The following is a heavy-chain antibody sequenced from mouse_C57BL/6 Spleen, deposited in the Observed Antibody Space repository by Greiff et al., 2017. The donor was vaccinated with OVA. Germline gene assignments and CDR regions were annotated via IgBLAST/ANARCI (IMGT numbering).Heavy chain of an antibody. J-gene: IGHJ2*01. Sequence: QVQLKESGAELVRPGTSVKMSCKASGYTFTNYWIGWAEQRPGHGLEWIGDIYPGGGYTNYNEKFKGKATLTADKSSSTAYMQFSSLTSEDSAIYYCARTYDGYYDYWGQGTTLTVSS. CDR2: IYPGGGYT. CDR3: ARTYDGYYDY. V-gene: IGHV1-63*01. D-gene: IGHD2-3*01. CDR1: GYTFTNYW.